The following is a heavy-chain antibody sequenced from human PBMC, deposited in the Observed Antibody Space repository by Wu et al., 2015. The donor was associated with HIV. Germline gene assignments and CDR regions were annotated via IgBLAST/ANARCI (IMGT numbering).Heavy chain of an antibody. D-gene: IGHD1-26*01. CDR3: AREFGSPRWFDP. J-gene: IGHJ5*02. CDR1: GTTFSSHS. Sequence: QVQLVQSGAEVRKPKSSVKVSCKASGTTFSSHSISWIRQAPGQGLEWMGRIIPIFNTADYSQRFQGRVTITADESTNTAYMQLSSLRSDDTAVYYCAREFGSPRWFDPWGQGTLVTVSS. V-gene: IGHV1-69*13. CDR2: IIPIFNTA.